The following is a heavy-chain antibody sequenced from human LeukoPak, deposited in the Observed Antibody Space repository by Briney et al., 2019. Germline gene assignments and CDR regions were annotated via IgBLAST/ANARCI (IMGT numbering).Heavy chain of an antibody. CDR3: ARDPTEQQLVLHYFDY. V-gene: IGHV3-33*01. J-gene: IGHJ4*02. Sequence: GGSLRLSCAASGFTFSSYGMHWVRQAPGKGLEWVAVIWYDGSNKYYADSVKGRFTISRDNSKNTLYLQMNSLRAEDTAVYYCARDPTEQQLVLHYFDYWGQGTLVTVSP. CDR2: IWYDGSNK. D-gene: IGHD6-13*01. CDR1: GFTFSSYG.